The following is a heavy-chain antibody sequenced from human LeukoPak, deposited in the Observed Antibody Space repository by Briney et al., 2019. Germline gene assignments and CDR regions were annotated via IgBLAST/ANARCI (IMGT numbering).Heavy chain of an antibody. J-gene: IGHJ4*02. CDR2: MNPNSGNT. CDR3: ARETTTGDYFDY. V-gene: IGHV1-8*01. CDR1: GHTFTSYD. Sequence: GASVKVSCKASGHTFTSYDINWVRQATGQGLEWMGWMNPNSGNTGYAQKFQGRVTMTRNTSISTAYMELSSLRSEDTAVYYCARETTTGDYFDYWGQGTLVTVSS. D-gene: IGHD1-26*01.